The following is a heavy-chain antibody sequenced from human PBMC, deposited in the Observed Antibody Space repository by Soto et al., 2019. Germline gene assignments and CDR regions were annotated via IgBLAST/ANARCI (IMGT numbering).Heavy chain of an antibody. CDR2: IKQDETEK. J-gene: IGHJ4*02. V-gene: IGHV3-7*04. CDR1: GFTFSTSW. CDR3: ARLVTVAANDS. Sequence: GGSLRLSCAASGFTFSTSWMSWVRQAPGKGLEWVANIKQDETEKYYVESVKGRFTISRDNAKNSLYLQMNSLRAEDTAVYYCARLVTVAANDSWGQGTLVTVSS. D-gene: IGHD2-21*02.